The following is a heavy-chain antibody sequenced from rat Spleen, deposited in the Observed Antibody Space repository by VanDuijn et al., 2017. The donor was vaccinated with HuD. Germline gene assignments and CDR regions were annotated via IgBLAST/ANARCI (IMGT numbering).Heavy chain of an antibody. Sequence: EVQLQESGPGLVNPSQSLSLTCSVTGYSITSNYWGWIRKFPGNKMEWMGYIDYSGRTSYNPSLKSRISITRDTSKNQSFLQLNSVTTEDTATYYCTRGLSMSSTNYYYALFAYWGQGTLVTVSS. CDR2: IDYSGRT. V-gene: IGHV3-1*01. J-gene: IGHJ3*01. CDR1: GYSITSNY. CDR3: TRGLSMSSTNYYYALFAY. D-gene: IGHD1-6*01.